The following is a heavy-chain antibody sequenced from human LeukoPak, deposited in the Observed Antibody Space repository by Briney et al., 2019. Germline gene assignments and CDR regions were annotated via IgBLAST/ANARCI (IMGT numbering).Heavy chain of an antibody. CDR2: IYTSGST. CDR1: GGSISSGSYY. CDR3: ARGLAATHY. J-gene: IGHJ4*02. D-gene: IGHD2-15*01. Sequence: SETLSLTCTVSGGSISSGSYYWSWIRQPAGKGLEWIGRIYTSGSTNYNPSLKSRVTISVDTSKNQFSLKLSSVTAADTAVYYCARGLAATHYWGQGTLVTVSS. V-gene: IGHV4-61*02.